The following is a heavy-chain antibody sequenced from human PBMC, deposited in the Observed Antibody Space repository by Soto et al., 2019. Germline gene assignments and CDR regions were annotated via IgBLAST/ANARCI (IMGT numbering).Heavy chain of an antibody. J-gene: IGHJ4*02. D-gene: IGHD2-2*01. CDR1: GGSFSGYY. CDR3: ARYHTGPKRGVDY. V-gene: IGHV4-34*01. CDR2: INHSGST. Sequence: QVQLQQWGAGLLKPSETLSLTCAVYGGSFSGYYWSWIRQPPGKGLEWIGEINHSGSTNYNPSLKSRVTISVDTSKNQFSLKLSSVTAADTAVYYCARYHTGPKRGVDYWGQGTLVTVSS.